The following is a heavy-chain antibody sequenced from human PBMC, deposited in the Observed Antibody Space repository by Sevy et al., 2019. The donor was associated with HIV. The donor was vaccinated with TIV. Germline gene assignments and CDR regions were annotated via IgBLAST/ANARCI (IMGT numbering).Heavy chain of an antibody. CDR2: IKQDGSEK. V-gene: IGHV3-7*01. D-gene: IGHD4-4*01. J-gene: IGHJ6*02. Sequence: GGSLRLSCAASGFTFSSYWMSWVRQAPGKGLEWVANIKQDGSEKYYVDSVKGRFTISRDNAKNSLYLQMNSLRAEDTAVYYCARDHHTVTYYYYYGMDVWGQGTTVTVSS. CDR3: ARDHHTVTYYYYYGMDV. CDR1: GFTFSSYW.